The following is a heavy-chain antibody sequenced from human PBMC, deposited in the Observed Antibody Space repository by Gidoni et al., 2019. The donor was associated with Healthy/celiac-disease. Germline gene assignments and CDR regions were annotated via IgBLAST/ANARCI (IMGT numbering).Heavy chain of an antibody. Sequence: LSCAASGFTFSSYGMPWVRQAPGKGLEWVAVISYDGSNKYYADSVKGRFTISRDNSKNTLYLQMNSLRAEDTAVYYCAKDRITELRYFDWLLWAGTYFDYWGQGTLVTVSS. CDR3: AKDRITELRYFDWLLWAGTYFDY. V-gene: IGHV3-30*18. J-gene: IGHJ4*02. CDR1: GFTFSSYG. CDR2: ISYDGSNK. D-gene: IGHD3-9*01.